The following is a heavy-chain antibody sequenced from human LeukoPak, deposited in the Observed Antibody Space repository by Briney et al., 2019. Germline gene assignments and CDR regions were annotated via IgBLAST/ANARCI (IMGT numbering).Heavy chain of an antibody. CDR3: ARGTPPSVGDGYNIDY. J-gene: IGHJ4*02. CDR2: MNPNSGNT. CDR1: GYTFTSYD. V-gene: IGHV1-8*01. D-gene: IGHD5-24*01. Sequence: ASVKVSCKASGYTFTSYDINWVRQATGQGLEWMGWMNPNSGNTGYVQKFQGRVTMTRSTSISTAHMELSSLRSEDTAVYYCARGTPPSVGDGYNIDYWGQGTLVTVSS.